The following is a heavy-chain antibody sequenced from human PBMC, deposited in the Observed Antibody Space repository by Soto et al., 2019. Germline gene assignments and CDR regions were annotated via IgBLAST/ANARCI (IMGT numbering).Heavy chain of an antibody. Sequence: QITLKESGPTLVKPTQTLTLTCTFSGFSLSTSGVGVGWIRQPPGKALEWLALIYWDDDKRYSPSLKSRLTNTKDTSKNQVVLTMTNMDPVDTATDYWAHSGRGGDYGSYWGQGTLVNVSS. V-gene: IGHV2-5*02. CDR3: AHSGRGGDYGSY. J-gene: IGHJ4*02. CDR2: IYWDDDK. D-gene: IGHD4-17*01. CDR1: GFSLSTSGVG.